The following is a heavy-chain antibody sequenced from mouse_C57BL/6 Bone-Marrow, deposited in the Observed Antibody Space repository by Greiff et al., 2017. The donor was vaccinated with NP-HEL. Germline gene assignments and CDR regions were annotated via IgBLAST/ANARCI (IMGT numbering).Heavy chain of an antibody. D-gene: IGHD1-1*01. CDR1: GYAFSSSW. J-gene: IGHJ2*01. CDR2: IYPGDGDT. CDR3: ATITTHY. Sequence: QVQLQPGAELVKPGASVKISCKASGYAFSSSWMIWVKQRPGKGLEWIGRIYPGDGDTNYTGKFKGKATLTADKSSSTAYRQLSSLTSEDSAVYFCATITTHYWGQGTTLTVSS. V-gene: IGHV1-82*01.